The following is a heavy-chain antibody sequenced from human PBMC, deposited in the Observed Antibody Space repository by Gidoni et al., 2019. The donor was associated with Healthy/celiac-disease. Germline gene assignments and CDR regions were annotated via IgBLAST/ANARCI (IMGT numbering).Heavy chain of an antibody. CDR3: ARDGGYGDYKDYFDY. J-gene: IGHJ4*02. Sequence: QRGAGLLMPSETLSLTCAVYGGSFSGYYWSWIRQPPGKGLEWIGEINHSGSTNYNPSLKSRVTISVDTSKNQFSLKLSSVTAADTAVYYCARDGGYGDYKDYFDYWGQGTLVTVSS. CDR1: GGSFSGYY. V-gene: IGHV4-34*01. CDR2: INHSGST. D-gene: IGHD4-17*01.